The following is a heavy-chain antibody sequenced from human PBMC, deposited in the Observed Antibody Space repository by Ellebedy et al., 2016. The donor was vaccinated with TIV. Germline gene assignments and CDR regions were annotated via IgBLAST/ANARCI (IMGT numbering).Heavy chain of an antibody. CDR3: AKEKRCCSSANCPLGY. Sequence: GESLKISXAASGFTFKSYDMHWVRQVPGKGLEWVAVISSDGGRKHYADSVKGRFTISRDNSKNTLFLQMNSLRPEDAAVFYCAKEKRCCSSANCPLGYWGQGNLVTVSS. V-gene: IGHV3-30*18. D-gene: IGHD2-2*01. CDR1: GFTFKSYD. J-gene: IGHJ4*02. CDR2: ISSDGGRK.